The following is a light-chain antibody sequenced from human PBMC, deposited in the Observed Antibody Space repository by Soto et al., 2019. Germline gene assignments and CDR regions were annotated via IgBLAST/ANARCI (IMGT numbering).Light chain of an antibody. J-gene: IGLJ1*01. CDR2: DDN. Sequence: HSALTQPASVSAAPGQKVTISCSGSSXNIGGNSVSWYQQLPGTAPKLLIYDDNKRPSGIPDRFSGSKSGTSATLGITGFQTGDEADYYCGSWDSSLSAYVFGTGTKVTVL. V-gene: IGLV1-51*01. CDR3: GSWDSSLSAYV. CDR1: SXNIGGNS.